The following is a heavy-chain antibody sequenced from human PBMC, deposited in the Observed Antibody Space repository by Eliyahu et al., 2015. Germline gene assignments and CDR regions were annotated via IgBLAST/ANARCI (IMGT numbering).Heavy chain of an antibody. CDR1: GGSFSGYY. D-gene: IGHD6-19*01. V-gene: IGHV4-34*01. CDR3: ARRVYQWLPRGYFDY. CDR2: INHSGST. Sequence: QVQLQQWGAGLLKPSETLSLTCAVYGGSFSGYYWSWIRQPPGKGLEWIGEINHSGSTNYNPSLKSRVTISVDTSKNQFSLKLSSVTAADTAVYYCARRVYQWLPRGYFDYWGQGTLVTVSS. J-gene: IGHJ4*02.